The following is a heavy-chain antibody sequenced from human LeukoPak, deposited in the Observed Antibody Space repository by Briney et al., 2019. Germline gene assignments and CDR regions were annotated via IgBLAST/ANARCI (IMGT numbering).Heavy chain of an antibody. J-gene: IGHJ5*02. CDR1: GFTFSSYS. CDR2: ISSSSSYI. D-gene: IGHD2-15*01. CDR3: ARGGCSGGSCYPS. V-gene: IGHV3-21*01. Sequence: PGGSLRPSCAASGFTFSSYSMNWVRQAPGKGLEWVSSISSSSSYIYYADSVKGRFTISRGNAKNSLYLQMNSLRAEDTAVYYCARGGCSGGSCYPSWGQGTLVTVSS.